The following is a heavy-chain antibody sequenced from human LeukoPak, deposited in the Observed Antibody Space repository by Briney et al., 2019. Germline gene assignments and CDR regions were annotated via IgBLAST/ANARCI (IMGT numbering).Heavy chain of an antibody. J-gene: IGHJ4*02. V-gene: IGHV1-3*01. CDR3: ARNLRYFDWYYFDY. CDR2: INAGNCNT. D-gene: IGHD3-9*01. CDR1: GYTFTSYA. Sequence: ASVKVSCKASGYTFTSYAMHWVRQAPGQRLEWMGWINAGNCNTKYSQKFQGRVTITRDTSASTAYMELSSLRSEDTAVYYCARNLRYFDWYYFDYWGQGTLVTVSS.